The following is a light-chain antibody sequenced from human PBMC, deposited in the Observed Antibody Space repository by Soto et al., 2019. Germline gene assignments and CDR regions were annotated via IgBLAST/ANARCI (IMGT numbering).Light chain of an antibody. J-gene: IGKJ3*01. CDR3: LQDFNSPRT. Sequence: AIQITQSPSSLFASVGDRVTITCRASQGIKNDLGWFQQKPGNAPQLLIYGASVLQRGVPSRFSGRGSGIDFTLTISSLQPEDFATYYGLQDFNSPRTFGPGTRVDV. CDR2: GAS. V-gene: IGKV1-6*01. CDR1: QGIKND.